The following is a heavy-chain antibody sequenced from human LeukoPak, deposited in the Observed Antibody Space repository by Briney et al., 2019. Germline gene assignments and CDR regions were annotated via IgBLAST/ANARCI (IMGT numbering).Heavy chain of an antibody. J-gene: IGHJ4*02. V-gene: IGHV3-43*02. CDR3: VKGMITSSGWYGTFGS. CDR1: GFTFDEYA. D-gene: IGHD6-19*01. Sequence: PGGSLRLSCAASGFTFDEYAMHWVRQAPGKGLEWVSLISGDGDTTYYADSVTGRFTISRDNSKGSLYLQMRSLRSEDSALYYCVKGMITSSGWYGTFGSWGQGTLVTVSS. CDR2: ISGDGDTT.